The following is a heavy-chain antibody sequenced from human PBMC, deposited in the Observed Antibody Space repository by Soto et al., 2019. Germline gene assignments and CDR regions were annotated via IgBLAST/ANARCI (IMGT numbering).Heavy chain of an antibody. CDR2: ISWDGGST. J-gene: IGHJ4*02. D-gene: IGHD3-22*01. CDR1: GFTFDDYT. V-gene: IGHV3-43*01. CDR3: ARGGYYYDSSGYYRFDY. Sequence: EVQLVESGGVVVQPGGSLRLSCAASGFTFDDYTMHWVRQAPGKGLEWVSLISWDGGSTYYADSVKGRFTISRDNSKNSLYLRMNSLRTEDTALYYCARGGYYYDSSGYYRFDYWGQGTLVTVSS.